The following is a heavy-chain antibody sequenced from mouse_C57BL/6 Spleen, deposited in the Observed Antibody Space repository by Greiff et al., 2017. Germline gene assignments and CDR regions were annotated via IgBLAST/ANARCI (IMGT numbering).Heavy chain of an antibody. Sequence: EVMLVESEGGLVQPGSSMKLSCTASGFTFSDYYMAWVRQVPEKGLEWVANINYDGSSTYYLDSLKSRFIISRDNATNILYLQMSSLKSEDTAKYYCAREGGLRRAMGYWGQGASVTVSS. CDR2: INYDGSST. D-gene: IGHD2-4*01. CDR3: AREGGLRRAMGY. V-gene: IGHV5-16*01. J-gene: IGHJ4*01. CDR1: GFTFSDYY.